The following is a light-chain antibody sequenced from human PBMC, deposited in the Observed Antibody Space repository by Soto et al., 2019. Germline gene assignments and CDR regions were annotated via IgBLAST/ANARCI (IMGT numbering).Light chain of an antibody. CDR2: YSS. V-gene: IGLV1-47*02. CDR1: DSNIGSNS. J-gene: IGLJ1*01. Sequence: QAVLTQPPSASGTAGQVVTISCSGGDSNIGSNSVYWYQHLPRMAPKLLIYYSSQRPSGVPDRFSGSRSGTSASLAIVGLRSEDEAIYYCAAWDASLSAWVFGNGTKVTVL. CDR3: AAWDASLSAWV.